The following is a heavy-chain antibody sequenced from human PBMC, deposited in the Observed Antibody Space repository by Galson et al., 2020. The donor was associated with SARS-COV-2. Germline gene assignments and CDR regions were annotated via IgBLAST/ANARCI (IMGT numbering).Heavy chain of an antibody. V-gene: IGHV5-51*01. Sequence: GESLKISCRASGYIFTNYWIAWVRQMPGKGQEWMGIIYPGDSDTRYNVSFQGQVTIPADKSINTAYLQWSSLRASDTAMYYCARQGTTGLHWLDPWGQGTLVTVSS. CDR3: ARQGTTGLHWLDP. D-gene: IGHD1-1*01. CDR2: IYPGDSDT. CDR1: GYIFTNYW. J-gene: IGHJ5*02.